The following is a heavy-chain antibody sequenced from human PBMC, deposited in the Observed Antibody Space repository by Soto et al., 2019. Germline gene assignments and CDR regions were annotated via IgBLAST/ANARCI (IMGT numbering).Heavy chain of an antibody. CDR2: IKQDGSEK. J-gene: IGHJ6*02. D-gene: IGHD4-4*01. V-gene: IGHV3-7*03. Sequence: GGSLRLSYAASGFTFSSYWMSWVRQAPGKGLEWVANIKQDGSEKYYVDSVKGRFTISRDNAKNSLYLQMNSLRAEDTAVYYCASTDYILLYGMDVWGQGTTVTVSS. CDR1: GFTFSSYW. CDR3: ASTDYILLYGMDV.